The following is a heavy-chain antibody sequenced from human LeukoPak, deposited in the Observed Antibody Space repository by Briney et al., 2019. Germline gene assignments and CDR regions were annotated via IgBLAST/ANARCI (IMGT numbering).Heavy chain of an antibody. CDR2: MNPNSGNT. CDR3: ARGLRITIFGVVIISAFDI. D-gene: IGHD3-3*01. Sequence: GASVKVSCKASGYTFTSYDINRVRQATGQGLEWMGWMNPNSGNTGYAQKFQGRVTMTRNTSISTAYMELSSLRSEDTAVYYCARGLRITIFGVVIISAFDIWGQGTMVTVSS. V-gene: IGHV1-8*01. J-gene: IGHJ3*02. CDR1: GYTFTSYD.